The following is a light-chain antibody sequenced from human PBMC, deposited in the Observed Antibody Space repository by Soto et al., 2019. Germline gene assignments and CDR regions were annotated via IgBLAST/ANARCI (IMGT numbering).Light chain of an antibody. CDR1: SSDVGAYNS. CDR2: DVS. Sequence: QSALTQPASVSGSPGQSITISCTGTSSDVGAYNSVAWYQHNPGKAPKLMIYDVSNRPSGVSSRFSGSKSANTASLTVSGLQAEDEADYYCSSYASSSNVFGTGTKLTVL. CDR3: SSYASSSNV. V-gene: IGLV2-14*01. J-gene: IGLJ1*01.